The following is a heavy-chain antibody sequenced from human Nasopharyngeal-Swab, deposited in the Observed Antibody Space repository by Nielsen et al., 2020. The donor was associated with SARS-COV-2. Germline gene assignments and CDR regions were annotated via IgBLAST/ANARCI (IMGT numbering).Heavy chain of an antibody. CDR3: ARTSAYDSTGYYHEEDAFEI. V-gene: IGHV1-69*02. J-gene: IGHJ4*02. Sequence: SVKVSCKASGYTFTNYNLHWVRQAPGQGLEWMGRIIPILDIGRYAQKFQGRVTITADKSTNTAYMELSSLTSEDTAVYYCARTSAYDSTGYYHEEDAFEIWGQGVLVTVSS. CDR2: IIPILDIG. D-gene: IGHD3-22*01. CDR1: GYTFTNYN.